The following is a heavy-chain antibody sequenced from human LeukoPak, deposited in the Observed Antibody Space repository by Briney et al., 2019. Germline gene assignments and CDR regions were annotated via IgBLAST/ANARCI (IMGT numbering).Heavy chain of an antibody. CDR2: INPNSGGT. J-gene: IGHJ4*02. CDR1: GYTFTSYG. Sequence: ASVKVSCKASGYTFTSYGISWVRQAPGQGLEWMGWINPNSGGTNYAQKFQGRVTMTRDTSISTAYMELSRLRSDDTAVYYCARTMTSSGYYYHYWGQGTLVTVSS. V-gene: IGHV1-2*02. D-gene: IGHD3-22*01. CDR3: ARTMTSSGYYYHY.